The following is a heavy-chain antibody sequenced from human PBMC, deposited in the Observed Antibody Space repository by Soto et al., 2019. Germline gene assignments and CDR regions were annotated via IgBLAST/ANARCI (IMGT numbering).Heavy chain of an antibody. V-gene: IGHV4-30-4*01. Sequence: QVQLQESGPGLVKPSQTLSLTCTVSGGSISSGDYYWSWIRQPPGKGLEWIGYIYYSGSTYYNPSPKSRVNISVDTSKNQFSLKLSSVTAADTAVYYCAREGGIVGATTVDYWGQGTLVTVSS. J-gene: IGHJ4*02. CDR2: IYYSGST. D-gene: IGHD1-26*01. CDR1: GGSISSGDYY. CDR3: AREGGIVGATTVDY.